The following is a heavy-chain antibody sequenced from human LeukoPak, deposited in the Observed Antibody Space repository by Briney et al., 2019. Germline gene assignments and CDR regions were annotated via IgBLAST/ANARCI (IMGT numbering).Heavy chain of an antibody. J-gene: IGHJ4*02. V-gene: IGHV3-74*01. D-gene: IGHD1-26*01. Sequence: QTGGSLRLSCAASGFTFSSYWMHWVRQAPGKGLVWVSRINSDGSSTSYADSVRGRFSISRDNAKNTLYLQMNSLRADDTALYYCARVSSSMGGATDYWGQGTLVTVSS. CDR3: ARVSSSMGGATDY. CDR1: GFTFSSYW. CDR2: INSDGSST.